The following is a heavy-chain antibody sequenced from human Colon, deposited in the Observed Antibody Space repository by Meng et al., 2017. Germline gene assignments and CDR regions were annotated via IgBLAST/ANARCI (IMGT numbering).Heavy chain of an antibody. V-gene: IGHV4-61*01. CDR1: GVSVKSGIYY. CDR2: IYSSGST. J-gene: IGHJ4*02. CDR3: AREGPIAVAGYDY. Sequence: QVQLQAPCPGRVRRSETLSRTCNVSGVSVKSGIYYWNWIRQPPGKTLEWIGYIYSSGSTTYTPSLKSRVTISLDTPKNQFSLKLTSVTAADTAVYYCAREGPIAVAGYDYWGQGTLVTVSS. D-gene: IGHD6-19*01.